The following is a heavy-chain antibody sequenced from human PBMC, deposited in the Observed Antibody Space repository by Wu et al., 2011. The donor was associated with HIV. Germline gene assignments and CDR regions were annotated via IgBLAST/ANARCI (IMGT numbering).Heavy chain of an antibody. CDR1: GGTFSSYA. D-gene: IGHD4-17*01. CDR3: ARADYNGDYVPRAFPRYNWYFDL. J-gene: IGHJ2*01. CDR2: IIPIFGTA. V-gene: IGHV1-69*14. Sequence: VQLVQSGAEVKKPGSSVKVSCKASGGTFSSYAISWVRQAPGQGLEWMGGIIPIFGTANYAQKFQGRVTITADKSTSTAYMELSSLRSEDTAVYYCARADYNGDYVPRAFPRYNWYFDLWGRGTLVTVSS.